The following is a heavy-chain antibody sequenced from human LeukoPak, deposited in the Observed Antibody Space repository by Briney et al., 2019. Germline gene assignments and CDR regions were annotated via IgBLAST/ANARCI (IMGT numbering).Heavy chain of an antibody. CDR3: ARHRYSSSWYRLGKYYYYGMDV. J-gene: IGHJ6*02. Sequence: AGGSLRLSCAASGFTFSSYGMHWVRQAPGMGLEWVAVIWYDGSNKYYADSVKGRFTISRDNSKNTLYLQMNSLRAEDTAVYYCARHRYSSSWYRLGKYYYYGMDVWGQGTTVTVSS. CDR1: GFTFSSYG. V-gene: IGHV3-33*01. CDR2: IWYDGSNK. D-gene: IGHD6-13*01.